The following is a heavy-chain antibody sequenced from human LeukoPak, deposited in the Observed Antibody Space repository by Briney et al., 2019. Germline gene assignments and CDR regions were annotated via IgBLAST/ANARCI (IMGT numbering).Heavy chain of an antibody. V-gene: IGHV3-21*01. CDR1: GFTFSSYE. Sequence: PGGSLRLSCAASGFTFSSYEMNWVRQAPGKGLEWVSSISSSSSYIYYADSVKGRFTISRDNAKNSLYLQMNSLRAEDTAVYYCARDYSVAAAGFPFDYWGQGTLVTVSS. CDR2: ISSSSSYI. J-gene: IGHJ4*02. CDR3: ARDYSVAAAGFPFDY. D-gene: IGHD6-13*01.